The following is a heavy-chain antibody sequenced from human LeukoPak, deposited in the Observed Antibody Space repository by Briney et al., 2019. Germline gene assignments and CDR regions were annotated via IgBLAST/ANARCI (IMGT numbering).Heavy chain of an antibody. CDR2: IYYSGST. D-gene: IGHD2-2*01. Sequence: SETLSLTCTVSGGSISSYYWSWIRQPPGKGLEWIGYIYYSGSTNYNPSLKSRVTISVDTSKNQFSLKLSSVTAADTAVYYCARVIVPAAMPVGWFDSWGQGTLVTVSS. V-gene: IGHV4-59*08. J-gene: IGHJ5*01. CDR3: ARVIVPAAMPVGWFDS. CDR1: GGSISSYY.